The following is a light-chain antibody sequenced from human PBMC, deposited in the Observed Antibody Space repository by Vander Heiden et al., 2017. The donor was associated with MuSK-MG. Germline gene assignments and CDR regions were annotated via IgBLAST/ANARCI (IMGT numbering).Light chain of an antibody. V-gene: IGKV3-11*01. CDR3: QQRSNWPPLT. J-gene: IGKJ4*01. Sequence: DIVLTQSPATLSLSPGERATLSCRASQSVSSYLAWYQQKPGQAPRLLIYDASNRATGIPARCSGSGSGTDFTLTISSREPEDFAVYYCQQRSNWPPLTFGGGTKVEIK. CDR1: QSVSSY. CDR2: DAS.